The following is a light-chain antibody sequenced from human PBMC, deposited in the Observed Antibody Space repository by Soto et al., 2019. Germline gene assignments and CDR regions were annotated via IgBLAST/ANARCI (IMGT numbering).Light chain of an antibody. Sequence: QSALTQPASVSGSPGQSITISCTGTSSDVGGYNYVSWYQQHPGKAPKLMIYDVSNRPSGVSNRFSGSKSGNTASLTISGLQAEDEADYYCSSYTSSSPPYEVFGGGTKLTVL. CDR1: SSDVGGYNY. CDR3: SSYTSSSPPYEV. J-gene: IGLJ2*01. CDR2: DVS. V-gene: IGLV2-14*01.